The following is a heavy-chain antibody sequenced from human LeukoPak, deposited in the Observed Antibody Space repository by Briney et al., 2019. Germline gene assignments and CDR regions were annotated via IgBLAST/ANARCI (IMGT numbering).Heavy chain of an antibody. CDR3: ARSGYSSGWGLDY. J-gene: IGHJ4*02. Sequence: GESLKISCKGSGYSFTSYWIGWVRQMPGKGLEWMGIIYPGDSDTRFSPSFQGQVTISADKSISTAYLQWSSLKASDTAMYYCARSGYSSGWGLDYWGQGTLVTVSS. CDR1: GYSFTSYW. V-gene: IGHV5-51*01. D-gene: IGHD6-19*01. CDR2: IYPGDSDT.